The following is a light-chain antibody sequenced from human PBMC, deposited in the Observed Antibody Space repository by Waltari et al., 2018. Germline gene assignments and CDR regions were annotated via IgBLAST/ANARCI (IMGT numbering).Light chain of an antibody. J-gene: IGLJ2*01. CDR3: SSYRSSSVV. CDR2: DIS. CDR1: RSHVGDP. V-gene: IGLV2-14*03. Sequence: QSALTQPASVSGSPGQPITLSCTATRSHVGDPVSWYQQHPGKSPQLMIYDISYRPSEISNRFSGSKSGNTASLTVSGLQADDEADYYCSSYRSSSVVFGGGTKLTVL.